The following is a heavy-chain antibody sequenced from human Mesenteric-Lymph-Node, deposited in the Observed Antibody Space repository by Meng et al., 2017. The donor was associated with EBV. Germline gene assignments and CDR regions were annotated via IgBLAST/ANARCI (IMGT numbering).Heavy chain of an antibody. CDR1: GGSFGGYF. Sequence: GKLQQGGAGLLQPSETLSLTGVVSGGSFGGYFGSWIRQPPGKGLEWIGEINRVGSTNYNPSLKSRLTMSVDTSKNHFSLKLTSVTAADTAVYYCVRCGAVTLVQGGPDHWGQGTLVTVSS. V-gene: IGHV4-34*01. D-gene: IGHD3-10*01. CDR3: VRCGAVTLVQGGPDH. CDR2: INRVGST. J-gene: IGHJ4*02.